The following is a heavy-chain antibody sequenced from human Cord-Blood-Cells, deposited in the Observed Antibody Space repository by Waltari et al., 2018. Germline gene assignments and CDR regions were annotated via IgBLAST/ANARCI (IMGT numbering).Heavy chain of an antibody. V-gene: IGHV4-39*01. CDR1: GGSISSSSYY. CDR3: ARLTNQSKYRNTNWFDP. D-gene: IGHD3-16*02. CDR2: IYYSGST. J-gene: IGHJ5*02. Sequence: QLQLQESGPGLVKPSETLSLTCTVSGGSISSSSYYWGWDRQPPGKGLEWIGSIYYSGSTYYNPSLKSRVTISVDTSKNQFSLKLSSVTAADTAVYYCARLTNQSKYRNTNWFDPWGQGTLVTVSS.